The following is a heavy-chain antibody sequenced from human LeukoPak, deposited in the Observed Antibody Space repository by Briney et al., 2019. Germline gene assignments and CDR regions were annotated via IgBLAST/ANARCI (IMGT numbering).Heavy chain of an antibody. CDR1: GVSISSYY. Sequence: SETLSLTCTVSGVSISSYYWSWIRQPPGKGLEWIGYIYYSGSTNYNPSLKSRVTISVDTSKNQFSLKLSSVTAADTAVYYCGRAEYYYDSSGQSYYYYGMDVWGQGTTVTVSS. J-gene: IGHJ6*02. CDR2: IYYSGST. D-gene: IGHD3-22*01. CDR3: GRAEYYYDSSGQSYYYYGMDV. V-gene: IGHV4-59*01.